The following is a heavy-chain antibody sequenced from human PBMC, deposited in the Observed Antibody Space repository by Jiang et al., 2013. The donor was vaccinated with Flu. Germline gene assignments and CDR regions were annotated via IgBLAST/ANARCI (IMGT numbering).Heavy chain of an antibody. D-gene: IGHD1-26*01. CDR1: GYTFSSYA. V-gene: IGHV1-3*01. J-gene: IGHJ6*03. CDR3: ARDLWGIVGATYYYYYMDV. CDR2: INGGNGNT. Sequence: SCKASGYTFSSYAMHWVRQAPGQRLEWMGWINGGNGNTKYSQKFRGRVTITRDTSASTAYMELSSLRSEDTAVYYCARDLWGIVGATYYYYYMDVWGKGTTVTVSS.